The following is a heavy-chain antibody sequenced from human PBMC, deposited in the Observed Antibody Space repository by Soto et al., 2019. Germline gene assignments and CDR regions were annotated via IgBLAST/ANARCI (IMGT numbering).Heavy chain of an antibody. Sequence: ASVKVSCKASGGTFSSYAISWVRQAPGQGLEWMGGIIPIFGTANYAQKFQGRVTITADESTSTAYMELSSLRSEDTAVYYCARVRYYYDSSGQSNWFDPWGQGTLVTVSS. CDR1: GGTFSSYA. D-gene: IGHD3-22*01. CDR3: ARVRYYYDSSGQSNWFDP. V-gene: IGHV1-69*13. CDR2: IIPIFGTA. J-gene: IGHJ5*02.